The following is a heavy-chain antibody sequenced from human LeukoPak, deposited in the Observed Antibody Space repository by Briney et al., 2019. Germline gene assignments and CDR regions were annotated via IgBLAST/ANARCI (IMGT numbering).Heavy chain of an antibody. J-gene: IGHJ4*02. V-gene: IGHV4-39*01. CDR1: GGSISNSNSY. D-gene: IGHD1-1*01. Sequence: PSETLSLTCTVSGGSISNSNSYWGWIRQPPGKGLEWIGTIHYSGSTYYSPSLKSRVTITVDTSKNQFSLKLNSVTAADTAVYYCSGGENGMNFDYWGQGTPVTVSS. CDR2: IHYSGST. CDR3: SGGENGMNFDY.